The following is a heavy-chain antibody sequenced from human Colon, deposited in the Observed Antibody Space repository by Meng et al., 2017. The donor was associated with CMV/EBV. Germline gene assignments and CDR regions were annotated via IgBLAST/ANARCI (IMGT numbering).Heavy chain of an antibody. J-gene: IGHJ6*02. Sequence: GGSLRLSCVASGFSFDDYAMHWVRQVPGKGLEWVSNVNWVGDKIGYADSVKGRFTISRDNAKNSLYLQMDSLRAADTAVYYCAKDRTVGGYTFGLDVWGQGTTVTVSS. CDR1: GFSFDDYA. CDR2: VNWVGDKI. D-gene: IGHD5-12*01. V-gene: IGHV3-9*01. CDR3: AKDRTVGGYTFGLDV.